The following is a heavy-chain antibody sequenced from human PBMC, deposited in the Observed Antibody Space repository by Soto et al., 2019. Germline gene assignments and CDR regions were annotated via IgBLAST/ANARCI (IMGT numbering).Heavy chain of an antibody. CDR3: AKDRGSGSYSVTLGKHGMDV. Sequence: GGSLRLSCAASGFTFSSYGMHWVRQAPGKGLEWVAVISYDGSNKYYADSVKGRFTISRDNSKNTVYMQMNSMRDEDTAVYYCAKDRGSGSYSVTLGKHGMDVWGQGTTVTVSS. J-gene: IGHJ6*02. D-gene: IGHD1-26*01. CDR1: GFTFSSYG. CDR2: ISYDGSNK. V-gene: IGHV3-30*18.